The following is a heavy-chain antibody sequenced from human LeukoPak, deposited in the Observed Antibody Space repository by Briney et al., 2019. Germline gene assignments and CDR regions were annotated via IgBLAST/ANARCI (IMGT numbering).Heavy chain of an antibody. CDR2: ISSSGSTI. J-gene: IGHJ6*02. V-gene: IGHV3-48*03. Sequence: GGSLRLSCAASGFTFSSYEMTWVRQAPGKGLEWVSYISSSGSTIYYADSVKGRFTISRDNAKNTLYLQMNSLRAEDTDVYYCARASSYSNYGMDVWGQGTTVTVSS. D-gene: IGHD4-11*01. CDR3: ARASSYSNYGMDV. CDR1: GFTFSSYE.